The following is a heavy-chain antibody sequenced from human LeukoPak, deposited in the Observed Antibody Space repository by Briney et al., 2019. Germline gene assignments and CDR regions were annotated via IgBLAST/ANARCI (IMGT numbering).Heavy chain of an antibody. V-gene: IGHV3-30*02. CDR1: GFTFSSYG. CDR3: AKVTYSGQLYDY. D-gene: IGHD5-12*01. CDR2: IRYDGSNK. J-gene: IGHJ4*02. Sequence: GGSLRLSCAASGFTFSSYGMHWVRHAPGKGLEWLAFIRYDGSNKYYADSVKGRFTISRDNSKNTLYLQMNSLRAEDTAVYYCAKVTYSGQLYDYWGQGTLVTVSS.